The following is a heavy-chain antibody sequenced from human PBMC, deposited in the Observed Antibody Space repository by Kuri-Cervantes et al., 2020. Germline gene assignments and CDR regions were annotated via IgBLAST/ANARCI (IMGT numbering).Heavy chain of an antibody. CDR1: GFTFSSYS. V-gene: IGHV3-21*01. Sequence: GGSLRLSCAASGFTFSSYSMNWVRQAPGKGLEWVSSISSSSSYIYYADSVKGRFTISRDNAKNSLYLQMNSLRAEDTAVYYCARDFGAGYVAALDYWGQGNLVTGSS. J-gene: IGHJ4*02. CDR2: ISSSSSYI. CDR3: ARDFGAGYVAALDY. D-gene: IGHD3-10*01.